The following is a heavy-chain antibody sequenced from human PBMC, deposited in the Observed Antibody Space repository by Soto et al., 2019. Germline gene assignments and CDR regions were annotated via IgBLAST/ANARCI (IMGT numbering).Heavy chain of an antibody. V-gene: IGHV3-23*01. CDR1: GFTFSSYA. Sequence: LRLSCAASGFTFSSYAMSWVRQAPGKGLEWVSAISGSGGSTYYADSVKGRFTISRDNSKNTLYLQMNSLRAEDTAVYYCAKGTWIQLWSGFDYWGQGTLVTVSS. CDR2: ISGSGGST. D-gene: IGHD5-18*01. CDR3: AKGTWIQLWSGFDY. J-gene: IGHJ4*02.